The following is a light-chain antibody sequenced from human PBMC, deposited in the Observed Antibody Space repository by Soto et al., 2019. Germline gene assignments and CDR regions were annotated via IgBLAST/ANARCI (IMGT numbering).Light chain of an antibody. J-gene: IGKJ1*01. V-gene: IGKV1-39*01. CDR2: GAS. CDR1: PPITTY. Sequence: DIQMTQSPSSLSVSVGDRVTITCRASPPITTYLNWFQQKPGKAPKLLIYGASTLQTGVPSRFSGGGSGTDFTLTISSLQPEDFGTYYCQQNYNSRWTFGQGTEIDI. CDR3: QQNYNSRWT.